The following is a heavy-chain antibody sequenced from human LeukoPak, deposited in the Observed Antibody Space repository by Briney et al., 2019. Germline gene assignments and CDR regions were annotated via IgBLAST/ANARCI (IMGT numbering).Heavy chain of an antibody. CDR2: INPKTGGT. CDR3: ARDLSGSSGYTQVD. V-gene: IGHV1-2*02. D-gene: IGHD3-22*01. J-gene: IGHJ4*02. CDR1: GYTFSDNY. Sequence: ASVKVSCKASGYTFSDNYIHWVRQAPGQGLEWMGWINPKTGGTHYVQNFQGRVTMTRDTSITTVYMELNSLKSDDSAMYYCARDLSGSSGYTQVDWGQGTLVTVSS.